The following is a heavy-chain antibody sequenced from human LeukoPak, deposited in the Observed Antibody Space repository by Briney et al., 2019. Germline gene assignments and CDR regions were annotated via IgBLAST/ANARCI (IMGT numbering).Heavy chain of an antibody. J-gene: IGHJ4*02. D-gene: IGHD3-10*01. CDR3: ARDFFRSGTHSNDY. V-gene: IGHV3-74*01. CDR2: IYSDWITT. Sequence: PGGSLRLSCVASGFTFCGYWMHWVRQAPGKGLVWVSRIYSDWITTTYADSVKGRFTISRDNAKNTLYLQMNSLRAEDTAVYYCARDFFRSGTHSNDYWGRGTLVTVSS. CDR1: GFTFCGYW.